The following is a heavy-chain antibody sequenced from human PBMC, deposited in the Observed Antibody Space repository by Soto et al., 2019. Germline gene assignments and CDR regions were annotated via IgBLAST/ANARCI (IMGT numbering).Heavy chain of an antibody. CDR2: ISYDGNNK. Sequence: QVQLVESGGGVVKPGRSLRLSCAASGFTFSSYGMNWVRQAPGKGLEWVAVISYDGNNKYYADSVKGRFTISRDNSKNTVYLQMNRLRDEATSVYYCAKDEVLVVAVARDYYGMDVWGQGTTVTVSS. CDR3: AKDEVLVVAVARDYYGMDV. D-gene: IGHD2-15*01. CDR1: GFTFSSYG. V-gene: IGHV3-30*18. J-gene: IGHJ6*02.